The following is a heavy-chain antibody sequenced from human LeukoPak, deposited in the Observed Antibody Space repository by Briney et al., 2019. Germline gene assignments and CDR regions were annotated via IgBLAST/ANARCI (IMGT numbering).Heavy chain of an antibody. CDR2: ISAYNGNT. Sequence: GPVKVSCKASGYTFTSYGISWVRQAPGQGLEWMGWISAYNGNTDYAQKLQGRVTMTTDTSTSTAYMELRSLRSDDTAVYYCARVDCSGGSCYTTFDYWGQGTLVTVSS. D-gene: IGHD2-15*01. CDR3: ARVDCSGGSCYTTFDY. V-gene: IGHV1-18*01. CDR1: GYTFTSYG. J-gene: IGHJ4*02.